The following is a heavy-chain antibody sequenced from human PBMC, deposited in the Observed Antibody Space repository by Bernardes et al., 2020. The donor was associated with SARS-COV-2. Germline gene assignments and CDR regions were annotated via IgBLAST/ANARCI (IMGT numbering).Heavy chain of an antibody. J-gene: IGHJ4*02. CDR3: ARNPGGGYV. V-gene: IGHV1-2*02. CDR2: IAPNNGAT. CDR1: GYTFTDYY. Sequence: ASVKVSCKASGYTFTDYYIHWMRQAPGQGLEWVGWIAPNNGATNCAQNFQGRVTMTRDTSINTAYLELSSLTSDDTAVYYCARNPGGGYVWGQGTLVTVSS. D-gene: IGHD3-22*01.